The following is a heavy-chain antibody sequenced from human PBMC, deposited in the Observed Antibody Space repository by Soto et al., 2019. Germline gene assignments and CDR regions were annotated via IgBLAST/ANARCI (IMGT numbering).Heavy chain of an antibody. D-gene: IGHD5-12*01. V-gene: IGHV3-33*01. CDR1: GFTFSSYG. CDR2: IWYDGSNK. CDR3: ARDRLVARYYYGMDV. Sequence: PGGSLRLSCAASGFTFSSYGMHWVRQAPGKGLEWVAVIWYDGSNKYYADSVKGRFTISRDNSKNTLYLQMNSLRAEDTAVYYCARDRLVARYYYGMDVWGQGTTVTVSS. J-gene: IGHJ6*02.